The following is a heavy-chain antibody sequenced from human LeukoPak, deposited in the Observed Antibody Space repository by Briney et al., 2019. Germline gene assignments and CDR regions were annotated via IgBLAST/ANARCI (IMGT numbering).Heavy chain of an antibody. J-gene: IGHJ4*02. CDR2: IIPILGTA. V-gene: IGHV1-69*01. CDR1: GGTFINYA. Sequence: ASVTVSFKGSGGTFINYAISWVRQARGQGREGVGGIIPILGTANFAQYFPGRVTITADQSTTTAYIELSSLRSEDTAVYYFAREGAVGDILTGYFYFWGQGTLVTVSS. D-gene: IGHD3-9*01. CDR3: AREGAVGDILTGYFYF.